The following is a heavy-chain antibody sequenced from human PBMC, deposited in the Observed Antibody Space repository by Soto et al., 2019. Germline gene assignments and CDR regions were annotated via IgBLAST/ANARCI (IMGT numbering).Heavy chain of an antibody. Sequence: LSLTCFISGGSFSNDYWTWIRQSPGKGLEWIGYIFHSGITGYNPSVKSRVTISIDKSRNLFSLNLTSVTAADTAVYYCARDRYFYDSRGYYRTLDSWGQGTLVTVSS. CDR2: IFHSGIT. D-gene: IGHD3-22*01. CDR3: ARDRYFYDSRGYYRTLDS. CDR1: GGSFSNDY. J-gene: IGHJ5*01. V-gene: IGHV4-59*01.